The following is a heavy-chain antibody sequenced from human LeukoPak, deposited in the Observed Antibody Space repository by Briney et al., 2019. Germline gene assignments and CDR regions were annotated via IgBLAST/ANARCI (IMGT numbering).Heavy chain of an antibody. V-gene: IGHV4-34*01. D-gene: IGHD6-6*01. CDR2: INHSGST. J-gene: IGHJ4*02. Sequence: SESLSLTCAVYGGSFSGYYWSWLRQPPGKGLEWIGEINHSGSTNYNPSLKSRVTISVDTSKNQFSLKLSSVTAADTAVYYCARDRIRLAARPLDYWGRGTLVTVSS. CDR1: GGSFSGYY. CDR3: ARDRIRLAARPLDY.